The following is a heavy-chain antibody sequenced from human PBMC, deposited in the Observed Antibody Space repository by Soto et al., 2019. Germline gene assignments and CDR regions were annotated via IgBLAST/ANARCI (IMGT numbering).Heavy chain of an antibody. CDR1: GGTFSSYA. J-gene: IGHJ6*02. CDR3: ARDNSRRSSSWSYYGMDV. CDR2: IIPIFGTA. V-gene: IGHV1-69*13. D-gene: IGHD6-13*01. Sequence: ASVKVSCKASGGTFSSYAISWVRQAPGQGLEWMGGIIPIFGTANYAQKFQGRVTITADESTSTAYMELSSLRSEDTAVYYCARDNSRRSSSWSYYGMDVWGQGTTVTVSS.